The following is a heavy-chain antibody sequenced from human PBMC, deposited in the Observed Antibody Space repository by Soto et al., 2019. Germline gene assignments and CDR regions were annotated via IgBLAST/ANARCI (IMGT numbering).Heavy chain of an antibody. Sequence: ASVKVSCKASGYTFTSYAMHWVRQAPGQRLEWMGWINAGNGNTKYSQKFQGRVTITRDTSASTAYMELSSLRSEDTAVYYCARDRVMTAVAGGHNWFDPWGQGTLVTVSS. V-gene: IGHV1-3*01. CDR1: GYTFTSYA. CDR2: INAGNGNT. CDR3: ARDRVMTAVAGGHNWFDP. J-gene: IGHJ5*02. D-gene: IGHD6-19*01.